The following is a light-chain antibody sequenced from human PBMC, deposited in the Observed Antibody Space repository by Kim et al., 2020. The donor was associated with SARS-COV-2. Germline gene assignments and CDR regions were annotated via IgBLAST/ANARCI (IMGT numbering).Light chain of an antibody. CDR2: GAT. J-gene: IGKJ2*01. V-gene: IGKV1-39*01. CDR1: HYITSY. CDR3: QQSYRTPPYT. Sequence: SVGDRVTITCRASHYITSYLNWYQLKPEKAPKLLIYGATTLQSGVPLRFSGSGVGTDFNLTITSLHADDSATYVCQQSYRTPPYTFGQGTKVDIK.